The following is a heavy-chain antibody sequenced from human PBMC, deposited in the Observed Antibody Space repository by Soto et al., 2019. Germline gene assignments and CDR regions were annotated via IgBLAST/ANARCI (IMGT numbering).Heavy chain of an antibody. J-gene: IGHJ4*02. Sequence: PGGSLRLSSEASGFTFSGFDMHWVRQPTGKGLEWVSSIGTAGDTYYAVSVKGRFTISRDNAKNSLSLQMNSLRAGDMAVYFCAKSQEIGTHFFDSWGQGTQVTVPS. V-gene: IGHV3-13*01. CDR2: IGTAGDT. CDR1: GFTFSGFD. CDR3: AKSQEIGTHFFDS. D-gene: IGHD6-13*01.